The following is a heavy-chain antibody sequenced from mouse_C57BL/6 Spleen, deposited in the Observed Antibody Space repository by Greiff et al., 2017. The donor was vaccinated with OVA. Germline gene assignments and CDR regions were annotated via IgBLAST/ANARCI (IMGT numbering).Heavy chain of an antibody. V-gene: IGHV1-82*01. D-gene: IGHD1-1*01. J-gene: IGHJ1*03. CDR2: IYPGDGDT. Sequence: QVQLQQSGPELVKPGASVKISCKASGYAFSSSWMNWVKQRPGKGLEWIGRIYPGDGDTNYNGKFKGKATLTADKSSSTAYMQLSSLTSEDSAVYCCASSPLRYWYFDVWGTGTTVTVSS. CDR3: ASSPLRYWYFDV. CDR1: GYAFSSSW.